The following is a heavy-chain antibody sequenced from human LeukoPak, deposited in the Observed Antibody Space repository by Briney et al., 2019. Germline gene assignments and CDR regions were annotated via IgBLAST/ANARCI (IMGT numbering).Heavy chain of an antibody. CDR1: GFTFSSYG. J-gene: IGHJ4*02. Sequence: GGSLRLSCAASGFTFSSYGMHWVRQAPGKGLEWVAVIWYDGSNKYYADSVKGRFTISRDNSKNTLYLQMHSLRAEDTAAYYCAKDLSSSLYYFDYWGQGTLVTVSS. V-gene: IGHV3-33*06. CDR2: IWYDGSNK. D-gene: IGHD6-6*01. CDR3: AKDLSSSLYYFDY.